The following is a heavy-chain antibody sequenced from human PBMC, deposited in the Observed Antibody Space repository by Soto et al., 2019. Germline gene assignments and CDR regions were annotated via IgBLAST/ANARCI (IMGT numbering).Heavy chain of an antibody. CDR2: ISSSSSDI. CDR3: ARDNPYYYDSGGFYSRRPFDY. D-gene: IGHD3-22*01. Sequence: EVQLVESGGGLVKPGGSLRLSCAASGFFFSSYYMNWVRQAPGKGLEWVSSISSSSSDIYYADSVKGRFTISRDNAKNSVYLQMNGLRAEDTAVYYCARDNPYYYDSGGFYSRRPFDYWGQGALVTVSS. V-gene: IGHV3-21*01. J-gene: IGHJ4*02. CDR1: GFFFSSYY.